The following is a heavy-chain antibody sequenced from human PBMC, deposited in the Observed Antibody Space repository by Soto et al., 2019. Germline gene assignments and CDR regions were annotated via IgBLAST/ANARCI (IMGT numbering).Heavy chain of an antibody. CDR3: ARGYDTALAPIF. CDR1: GGSFSSYH. Sequence: PSETLSLTCAVYGGSFSSYHWSWIRQPPGRGLEWIGEINHLTTTNYNPSLKSRVIISLDTPKNQFSLKLSSATAADTAVYYCARGYDTALAPIFWGQGILVTVSS. J-gene: IGHJ4*02. V-gene: IGHV4-34*01. D-gene: IGHD5-18*01. CDR2: INHLTTT.